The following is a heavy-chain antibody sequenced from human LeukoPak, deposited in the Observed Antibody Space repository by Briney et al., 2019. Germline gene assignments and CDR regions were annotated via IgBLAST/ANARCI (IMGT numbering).Heavy chain of an antibody. Sequence: SETLSLTCTVSGDSISTGGFYWTWLRQHPGKGLEWIAYMHNRGSSYYNPSLQSRVAISIDASRNQFSLTLSSVTAADTAVFYCARFLLRGVGGYYFDYWGQGTLVTVSS. CDR1: GDSISTGGFY. D-gene: IGHD3-10*01. CDR2: MHNRGSS. CDR3: ARFLLRGVGGYYFDY. J-gene: IGHJ4*02. V-gene: IGHV4-31*03.